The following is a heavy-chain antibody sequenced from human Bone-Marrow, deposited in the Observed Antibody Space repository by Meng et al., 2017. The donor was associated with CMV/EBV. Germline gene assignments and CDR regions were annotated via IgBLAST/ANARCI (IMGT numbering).Heavy chain of an antibody. Sequence: NNAWMNWVRQAPGKGLEWVGRIKRNADGGATDYAAPVKGRFTISGDDSKNTLYLQMNSLKTEDTAVYFCTTESKYCSTATCYSPFDFWGQGTLVTVSS. D-gene: IGHD2-2*01. CDR1: NNAW. V-gene: IGHV3-15*07. J-gene: IGHJ4*02. CDR2: IKRNADGGAT. CDR3: TTESKYCSTATCYSPFDF.